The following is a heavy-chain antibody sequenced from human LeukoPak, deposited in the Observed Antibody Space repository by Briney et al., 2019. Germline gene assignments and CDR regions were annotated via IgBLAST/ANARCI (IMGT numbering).Heavy chain of an antibody. Sequence: PGRSLRLSCAASGFTFDDYSMHWVRHAPGKGLEWVSGISWNSGSIGYADSVKGRFTISRDNAKNSLYLQMNSLRAEDTALYYCAKDQSGATAFFDYWGQGTLVTVSS. CDR2: ISWNSGSI. D-gene: IGHD1-26*01. J-gene: IGHJ4*02. CDR3: AKDQSGATAFFDY. CDR1: GFTFDDYS. V-gene: IGHV3-9*01.